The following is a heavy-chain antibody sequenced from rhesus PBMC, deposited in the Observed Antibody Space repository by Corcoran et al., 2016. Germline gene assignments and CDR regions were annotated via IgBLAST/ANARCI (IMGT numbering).Heavy chain of an antibody. V-gene: IGHV4-122*02. CDR2: IPYSESP. CDR1: GGSISSGYYY. D-gene: IGHD3-3*01. CDR3: AVDQDSWAGYYGAGGLDS. J-gene: IGHJ6*01. Sequence: QVQLQESGPGLVKPSETLSLTCAVSGGSISSGYYYWSWIRQPPVKRLEWIGYIPYSESPSYIPTLKSLCTISRDTSKNQFSLKLSSVTAADTAVYYCAVDQDSWAGYYGAGGLDSWGQGVVVTVSS.